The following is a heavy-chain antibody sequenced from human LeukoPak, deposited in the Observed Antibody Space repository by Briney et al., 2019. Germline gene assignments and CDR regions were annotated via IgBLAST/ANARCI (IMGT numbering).Heavy chain of an antibody. Sequence: GGSLRLSCAASGFSIRTHWMSWVRQAPGKGLEWVANINQDGRKKFYVDSVEGRLTISRDDAKTSLFLQMNSLRVEDTAVYYCAKWMGRDSWGQGTLVTVSS. J-gene: IGHJ4*02. D-gene: IGHD6-19*01. CDR1: GFSIRTHW. CDR2: INQDGRKK. V-gene: IGHV3-7*02. CDR3: AKWMGRDS.